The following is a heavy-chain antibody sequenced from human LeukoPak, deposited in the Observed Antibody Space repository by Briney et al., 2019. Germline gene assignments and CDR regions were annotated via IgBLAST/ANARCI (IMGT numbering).Heavy chain of an antibody. V-gene: IGHV1-69*04. CDR2: VIPILGIA. CDR3: AREGTIAAAAPRVNWFDP. Sequence: ASVKISCKASGGTFSSYAISWVRHAPGQGLEWMGRVIPILGIANYAQKFQGRVTITADKSTSTAYMELSSLRSEDTAVYYCAREGTIAAAAPRVNWFDPWGQGTLVTVSS. J-gene: IGHJ5*02. D-gene: IGHD6-13*01. CDR1: GGTFSSYA.